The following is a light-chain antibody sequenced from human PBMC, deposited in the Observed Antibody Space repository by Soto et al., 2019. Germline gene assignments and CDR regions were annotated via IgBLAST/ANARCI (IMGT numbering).Light chain of an antibody. V-gene: IGKV1-39*01. Sequence: DIQMTQSPSSLSASVGDRVAMTCRASQNIRNYLNWYQQKPGKAPRVLIYGAASLQSGVPSRFSGSGSGTNFSLTINSLQPADYATYYCQQSYNIQALTFGGGTKVDIK. CDR1: QNIRNY. CDR2: GAA. CDR3: QQSYNIQALT. J-gene: IGKJ4*01.